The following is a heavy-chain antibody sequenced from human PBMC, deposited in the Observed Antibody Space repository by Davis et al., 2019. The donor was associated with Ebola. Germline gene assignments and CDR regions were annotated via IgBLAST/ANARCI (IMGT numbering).Heavy chain of an antibody. CDR2: ISYDGSNK. J-gene: IGHJ4*02. Sequence: SLRLSCAASGFTFSSYAMHWVRQAPGKGLEWVAVISYDGSNKYYADSVKGRFTISRDNSKNTLYLQMNSLRAEDTAVYYCARAKTPIVRGTGGNWGQGTLVTVSS. CDR1: GFTFSSYA. CDR3: ARAKTPIVRGTGGN. D-gene: IGHD3-10*01. V-gene: IGHV3-30-3*01.